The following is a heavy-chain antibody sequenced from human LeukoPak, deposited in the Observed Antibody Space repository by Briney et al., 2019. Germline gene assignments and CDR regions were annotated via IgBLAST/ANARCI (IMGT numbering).Heavy chain of an antibody. J-gene: IGHJ3*02. CDR3: ARLRGSSWYPDAFDI. Sequence: GESLKISCKGSGYSFTSYWIGWVRQMPGKGLEWMGIIYPGDSDTRYSPSFQGQVTISADKSISTAYLQWSSLKASDTAMYYCARLRGSSWYPDAFDIWGQGTMVTVSS. V-gene: IGHV5-51*01. D-gene: IGHD6-13*01. CDR1: GYSFTSYW. CDR2: IYPGDSDT.